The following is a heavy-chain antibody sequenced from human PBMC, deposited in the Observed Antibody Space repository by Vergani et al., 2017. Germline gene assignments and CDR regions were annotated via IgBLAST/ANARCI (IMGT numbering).Heavy chain of an antibody. V-gene: IGHV3-23*01. CDR1: GFTFSTYV. CDR2: LTGGGGST. Sequence: EVQLLESGGSLKQPGGSVRLSCAASGFTFSTYVMHWVRQAPGKGLEWVSALTGGGGSTYYADSFKGRFIISRDNSRDTLYLRMNSLRPEDTATYYCVKDAGSYENFFDSWGQGTLVTVSS. D-gene: IGHD1-26*01. CDR3: VKDAGSYENFFDS. J-gene: IGHJ4*02.